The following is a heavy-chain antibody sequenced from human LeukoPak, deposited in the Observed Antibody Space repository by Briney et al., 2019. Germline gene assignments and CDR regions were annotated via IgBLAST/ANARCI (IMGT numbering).Heavy chain of an antibody. CDR3: ARDLGGYSSGSYFYYMDI. Sequence: PSETLSLTCTVSGGSISSGDYYWSWIRQPPGKGLEWIGYIYYSGSTYYNPSLKSRVTISVDTSKNQFSLKLSSVTAADTAVYYCARDLGGYSSGSYFYYMDIWGKGTTVTVSS. CDR2: IYYSGST. J-gene: IGHJ6*03. CDR1: GGSISSGDYY. D-gene: IGHD5-18*01. V-gene: IGHV4-30-4*01.